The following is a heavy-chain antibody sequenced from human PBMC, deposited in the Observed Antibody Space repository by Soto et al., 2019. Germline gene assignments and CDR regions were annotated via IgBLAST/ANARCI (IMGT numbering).Heavy chain of an antibody. V-gene: IGHV3-21*01. CDR1: GFTFSSFG. CDR3: AHHLFDGRGYQ. D-gene: IGHD3-22*01. Sequence: XVSLRLSCAASGFTFSSFGMNWVRQAPGKGLEWVSSISSSSSYIDYVDSVKGRFTISRDNTANSLYLQMNSLRAEDTAVYYCAHHLFDGRGYQWGQGTLVTVSS. J-gene: IGHJ4*02. CDR2: ISSSSSYI.